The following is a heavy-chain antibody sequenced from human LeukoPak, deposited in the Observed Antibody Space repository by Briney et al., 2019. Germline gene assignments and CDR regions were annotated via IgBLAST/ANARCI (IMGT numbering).Heavy chain of an antibody. D-gene: IGHD4-23*01. V-gene: IGHV3-11*05. J-gene: IGHJ4*02. CDR1: GFTFSDHY. Sequence: PGGSLRLSCEVSGFTFSDHYMSWIRQAPGKRLEWVSYISSGSTYTNYADSVEGRFTISRDNAKNSLYLQINSLRAEATAVYYCARGDYGGDYFDYWGRGTLVTVSS. CDR2: ISSGSTYT. CDR3: ARGDYGGDYFDY.